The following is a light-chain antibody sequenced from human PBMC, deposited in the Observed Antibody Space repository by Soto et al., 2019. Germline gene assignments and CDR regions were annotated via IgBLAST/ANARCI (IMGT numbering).Light chain of an antibody. J-gene: IGLJ1*01. V-gene: IGLV2-14*01. CDR3: SSYTSSSTYV. Sequence: QSVLTQPASVSGSLGQSITISCTGTSSDVRLYNYVSWYQQHSGKAPKVMISEVSNRPSGVSNRFSGSKSGNTASMNISGLQAADEADYYCSSYTSSSTYVFGTGTKVTVL. CDR2: EVS. CDR1: SSDVRLYNY.